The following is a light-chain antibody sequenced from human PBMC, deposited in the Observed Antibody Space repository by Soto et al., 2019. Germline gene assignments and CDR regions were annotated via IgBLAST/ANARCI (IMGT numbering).Light chain of an antibody. CDR3: GADHGSGSNFALYV. V-gene: IGLV9-49*01. Sequence: QSVLTQPPSASASLGASVTLTCTLSSGYSNYKVDWYQQRPGKGPRFVMRVGTGGIVGSKGDGIPDRFSVLGSGLNRYLTIKNIQEEDESAYHCGADHGSGSNFALYVFGTGTKVTVL. CDR1: SGYSNYK. CDR2: VGTGGIVG. J-gene: IGLJ1*01.